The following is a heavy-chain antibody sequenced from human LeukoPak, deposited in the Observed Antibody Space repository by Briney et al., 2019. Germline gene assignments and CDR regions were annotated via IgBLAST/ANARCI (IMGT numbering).Heavy chain of an antibody. J-gene: IGHJ6*02. CDR3: AKDSTMSGSYYGMDV. CDR2: ISGSGDST. CDR1: GFTFNSYA. V-gene: IGHV3-23*01. D-gene: IGHD3-22*01. Sequence: PGGSLRLSCAASGFTFNSYAVSWVRQAPGKGLEWASAISGSGDSTYYADSVRGRFTISRDSSKNTLYLQMNSLRAGDTAVYYCAKDSTMSGSYYGMDVWGQGTTVTVSS.